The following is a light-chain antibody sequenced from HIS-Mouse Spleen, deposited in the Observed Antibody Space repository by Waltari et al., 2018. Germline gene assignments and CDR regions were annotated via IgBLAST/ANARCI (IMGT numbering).Light chain of an antibody. V-gene: IGKV1-12*01. J-gene: IGKJ4*01. CDR3: QQANSFPPLT. CDR2: AAS. CDR1: QGISRW. Sequence: DIQMTQSPSSVSASVGDRVTITCRASQGISRWLAWYQQKPGNAPKLLIYAASSLQSGVPSRFSGSGSGTDFTLTISSLQPEDFATYYCQQANSFPPLTFGGGTKVEIK.